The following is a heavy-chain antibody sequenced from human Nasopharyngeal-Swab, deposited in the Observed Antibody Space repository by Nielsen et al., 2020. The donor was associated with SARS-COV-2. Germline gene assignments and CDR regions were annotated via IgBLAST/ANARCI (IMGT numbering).Heavy chain of an antibody. CDR3: ARVAPLAGSSGYYYYGLDV. V-gene: IGHV3-33*01. J-gene: IGHJ6*04. CDR2: IWYDGSNK. Sequence: WIRQPPGKGLEWVAVIWYDGSNKYYADSVKGRFTISRDNSKNTLYLQMNSLRAEDTAVYYCARVAPLAGSSGYYYYGLDVWGTGPPAPFSS. D-gene: IGHD3-22*01.